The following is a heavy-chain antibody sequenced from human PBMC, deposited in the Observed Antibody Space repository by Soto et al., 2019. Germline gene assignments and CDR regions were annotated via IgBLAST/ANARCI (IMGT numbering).Heavy chain of an antibody. J-gene: IGHJ6*02. CDR2: IWYDGSNK. V-gene: IGHV3-33*01. Sequence: QVQLVESGGGVVQPGRSLRLSCAASGFTFSSYGMHWVRQAPGKGLEWVAVIWYDGSNKYYADSVKGRFTISRDNSMNTLYLQMNSLRAEDTAVYYCAREGLRRGYSSSGDYYYGMDVWGQGTTVTVSS. CDR1: GFTFSSYG. CDR3: AREGLRRGYSSSGDYYYGMDV. D-gene: IGHD6-13*01.